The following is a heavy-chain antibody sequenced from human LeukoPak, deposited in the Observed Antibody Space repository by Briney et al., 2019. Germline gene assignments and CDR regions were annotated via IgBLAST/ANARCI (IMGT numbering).Heavy chain of an antibody. J-gene: IGHJ4*02. D-gene: IGHD5-18*01. CDR1: GFTFSDYY. CDR2: INIDGNFM. Sequence: PGGSLRLSCAASGFTFSDYYLSWIRQAPGKGLEWVSYINIDGNFMYYADSVKGRFTISRDNARNSLYLQMNSLRADDTAVYYCARDPRDNKYNSGYRAIDYWGQGILVTVSS. CDR3: ARDPRDNKYNSGYRAIDY. V-gene: IGHV3-11*01.